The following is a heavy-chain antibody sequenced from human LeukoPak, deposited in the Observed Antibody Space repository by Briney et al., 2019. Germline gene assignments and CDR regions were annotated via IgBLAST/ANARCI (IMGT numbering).Heavy chain of an antibody. Sequence: SETLSLTRPVSGGSISRYYWGWVRQPPGKGLEWLGNIYYSGSTNYNPSLKSRVTISVDTSKNQFSLNLRSVTAADTAVFYCARVHRLVPGPFHIWGQGTMVIVSS. CDR2: IYYSGST. D-gene: IGHD6-6*01. J-gene: IGHJ3*02. V-gene: IGHV4-59*01. CDR3: ARVHRLVPGPFHI. CDR1: GGSISRYY.